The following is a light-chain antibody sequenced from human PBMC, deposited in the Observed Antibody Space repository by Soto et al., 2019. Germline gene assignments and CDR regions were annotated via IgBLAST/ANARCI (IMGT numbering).Light chain of an antibody. V-gene: IGKV1-27*01. CDR3: QKYNIAPWT. Sequence: DIQMTQSPSSLSASVGDRVTITCRASQGINNYLAWYQQKPGKVPKLLIYAASTLQSGVPSRFSGSGSGTDFHLTNSSLPPEDGATYYCQKYNIAPWTFGQGTKVEIK. CDR1: QGINNY. CDR2: AAS. J-gene: IGKJ1*01.